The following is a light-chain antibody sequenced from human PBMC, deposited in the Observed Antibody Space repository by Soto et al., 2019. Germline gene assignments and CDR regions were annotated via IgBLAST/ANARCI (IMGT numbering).Light chain of an antibody. V-gene: IGKV3-20*01. J-gene: IGKJ5*01. CDR1: QSVGSNY. Sequence: EIVLTQSPGTLSLSPGDRATLSCRASQSVGSNYLAWYQQKPGQAPRLLFYGASIRATGIPDRFSGRWSGPDFHLTISSLEPDDFAVYYCQHFGYSQSTYGQGTRLEIQ. CDR2: GAS. CDR3: QHFGYSQST.